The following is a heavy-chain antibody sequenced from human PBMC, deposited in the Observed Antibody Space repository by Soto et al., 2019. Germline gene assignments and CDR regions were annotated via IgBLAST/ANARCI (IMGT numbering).Heavy chain of an antibody. CDR1: GFTFSSYS. CDR2: ISSSSSYI. CDR3: ARDALGYCSGGSCYFNDY. Sequence: EVQLVESGGGLVKPGGSLRLSCAASGFTFSSYSMNWVRQAPGKGLEWVSSISSSSSYIYYADSVKGRFTISRDNAKNSLYLQMNSLGAKDTAVYYCARDALGYCSGGSCYFNDYWGQGTLVTVSS. V-gene: IGHV3-21*01. D-gene: IGHD2-15*01. J-gene: IGHJ4*02.